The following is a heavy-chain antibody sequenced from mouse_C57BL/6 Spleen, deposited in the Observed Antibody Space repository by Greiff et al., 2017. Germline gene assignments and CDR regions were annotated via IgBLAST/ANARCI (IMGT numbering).Heavy chain of an antibody. CDR1: GYTFTSYW. CDR3: AGGDYGSGPWFGC. Sequence: QVQLQQPGAELVMPGASVKLSCKASGYTFTSYWMHWVKQRPGQGLEWIGEIDPSDSYTNYNQKFKGKSTLTVDKSSSTAYMQRSSLTSEDSAVYYCAGGDYGSGPWFGCWGQGTLVTVSA. J-gene: IGHJ3*01. CDR2: IDPSDSYT. V-gene: IGHV1-69*01. D-gene: IGHD1-1*01.